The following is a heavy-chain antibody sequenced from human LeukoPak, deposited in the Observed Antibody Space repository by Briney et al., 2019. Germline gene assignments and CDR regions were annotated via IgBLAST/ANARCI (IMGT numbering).Heavy chain of an antibody. V-gene: IGHV3-33*01. D-gene: IGHD1-26*01. CDR2: IWYDGSNK. CDR3: ARETTTLDY. CDR1: GFTFSSYG. Sequence: GRSLRLSCAASGFTFSSYGMHWVRQAPGKGLEWVAVIWYDGSNKFYADSVRGRFTISRDNSKNTLYLQMNSLRAEDTAEYYCARETTTLDYWGQGTLVTVSS. J-gene: IGHJ4*02.